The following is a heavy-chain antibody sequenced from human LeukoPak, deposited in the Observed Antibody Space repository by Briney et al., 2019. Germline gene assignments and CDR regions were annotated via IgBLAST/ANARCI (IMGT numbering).Heavy chain of an antibody. J-gene: IGHJ4*02. D-gene: IGHD3-22*01. V-gene: IGHV3-30*03. CDR3: AHNYYDSSGAQGLIDY. CDR1: GFTFSSYG. CDR2: ISYDGSNK. Sequence: GASLRLSCAASGFTFSSYGMHWVRQAPGKGLEWVAVISYDGSNKYYADSVKGRFTISRDNSKNTLYLQMNSLRAEDTAVYYCAHNYYDSSGAQGLIDYWGQGTLVTVSS.